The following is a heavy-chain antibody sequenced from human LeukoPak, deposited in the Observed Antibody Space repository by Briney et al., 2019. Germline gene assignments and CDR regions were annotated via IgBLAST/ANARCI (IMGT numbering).Heavy chain of an antibody. CDR1: GGSISSGGYS. CDR2: IFHSGST. D-gene: IGHD3-9*01. CDR3: ARYDSFLDY. V-gene: IGHV4-30-2*01. J-gene: IGHJ4*02. Sequence: PSETLSLTCAVSGGSISSGGYSWSWIRQPPGKGLEWIGFIFHSGSTYYNPSLKSRVTISVDRSKNQFSLKLSSVTAADTAMYYCARYDSFLDYWGQGTLVTVSS.